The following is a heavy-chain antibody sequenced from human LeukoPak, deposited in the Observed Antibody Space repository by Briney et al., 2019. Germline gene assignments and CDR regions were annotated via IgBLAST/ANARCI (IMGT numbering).Heavy chain of an antibody. Sequence: GGSLRLSCAASGFSVSIKYMNWVRQAPGKGLEWVSILYSSGTTYYASSVKGRFTISRDNSENKLFLQMNSLRAEDTAVYYCARGGFGPSDALDIWGQGTMVTVSS. V-gene: IGHV3-53*01. CDR1: GFSVSIKY. CDR2: LYSSGTT. CDR3: ARGGFGPSDALDI. J-gene: IGHJ3*02. D-gene: IGHD3-10*01.